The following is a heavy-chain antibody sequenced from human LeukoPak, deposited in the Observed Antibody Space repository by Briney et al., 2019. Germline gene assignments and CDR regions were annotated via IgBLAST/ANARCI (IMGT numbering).Heavy chain of an antibody. CDR3: ARAIVVVPAAIPSSNWFDP. J-gene: IGHJ5*02. CDR2: IIPIFGTA. V-gene: IGHV1-69*05. CDR1: GGTFSSYA. Sequence: SVKVSCKASGGTFSSYAISWVRQAPGQGLEWMGGIIPIFGTANYAQKFQGRVTITTDESTGTAYMELSSLRSEDTAVYYCARAIVVVPAAIPSSNWFDPWGQGTLVTVSS. D-gene: IGHD2-2*02.